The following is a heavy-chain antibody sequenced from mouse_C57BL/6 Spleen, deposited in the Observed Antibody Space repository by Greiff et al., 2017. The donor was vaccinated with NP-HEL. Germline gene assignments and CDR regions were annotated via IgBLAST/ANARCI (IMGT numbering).Heavy chain of an antibody. V-gene: IGHV1-52*01. CDR3: ARGGGTVFDY. J-gene: IGHJ2*01. CDR1: GYTFTSYW. D-gene: IGHD2-14*01. CDR2: IDPSDSET. Sequence: QVQLQQPGAELVRPGSSVKLSCKASGYTFTSYWLHWVKQRPIQGLEWIGNIDPSDSETHYNQKFKDKATLTVDKSSSTAYMQLSSLTSEDSAVYYCARGGGTVFDYWGQGTTLTVSS.